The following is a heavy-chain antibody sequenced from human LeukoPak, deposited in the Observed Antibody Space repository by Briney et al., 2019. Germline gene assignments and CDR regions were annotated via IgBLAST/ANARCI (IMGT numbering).Heavy chain of an antibody. J-gene: IGHJ5*02. D-gene: IGHD2-8*01. V-gene: IGHV1-2*02. CDR2: INPNSGGT. CDR3: ARDRGTIRGPTRGVDP. CDR1: GYTFTGYY. Sequence: ASVKVSCKASGYTFTGYYMHWVRQAPGQGLESMGWINPNSGGTNYAQKFQGRVTMTRDTSISTAYMELSRLRSDDTAVYYCARDRGTIRGPTRGVDPWGQGTLVTVSS.